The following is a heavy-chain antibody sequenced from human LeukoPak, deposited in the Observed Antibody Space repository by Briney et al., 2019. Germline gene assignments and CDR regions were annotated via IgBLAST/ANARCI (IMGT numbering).Heavy chain of an antibody. V-gene: IGHV3-23*01. D-gene: IGHD7-27*01. J-gene: IGHJ4*02. Sequence: PGGSLRLSCAASGFTFSSYAMSWVRQAPGKGLEWVSAISGSGGSTYYADSVKGRFTISRDNSKNTLYLQMNSLRAEDTAVYYCAAWGSGPYYFDYWGQGTLVTVSS. CDR3: AAWGSGPYYFDY. CDR2: ISGSGGST. CDR1: GFTFSSYA.